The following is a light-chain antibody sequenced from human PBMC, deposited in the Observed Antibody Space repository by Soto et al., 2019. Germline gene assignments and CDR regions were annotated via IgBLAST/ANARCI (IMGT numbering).Light chain of an antibody. CDR3: ESWDDSLYGAV. V-gene: IGLV1-44*01. CDR2: NND. Sequence: QSVLTQPPSASGTPGQRVTISCSGSSSNIGTNTINWYQQFPATAPKLLIYNNDQRPSGVPDRFSASKSGTSASLAISGLQSEDEADYYCESWDDSLYGAVFGGGTKLTVL. J-gene: IGLJ2*01. CDR1: SSNIGTNT.